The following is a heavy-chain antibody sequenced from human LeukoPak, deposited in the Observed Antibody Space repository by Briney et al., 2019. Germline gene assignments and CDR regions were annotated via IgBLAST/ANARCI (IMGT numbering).Heavy chain of an antibody. CDR1: GGSISSYY. CDR2: IYTSGST. D-gene: IGHD6-13*01. CDR3: ARGGRYRSSWYWFDP. J-gene: IGHJ5*02. V-gene: IGHV4-4*07. Sequence: SETLSLTCTVSGGSISSYYWIWIRQPAGKGLEWIGRIYTSGSTNYNPSLKSRVTMSVDTSKNQFSLKLSSVTAADTAVYYCARGGRYRSSWYWFDPWGQGTLVTVSS.